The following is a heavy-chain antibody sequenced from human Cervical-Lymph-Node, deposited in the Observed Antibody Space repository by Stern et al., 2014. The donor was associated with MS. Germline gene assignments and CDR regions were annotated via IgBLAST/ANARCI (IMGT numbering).Heavy chain of an antibody. CDR1: GGSMSSGTYY. V-gene: IGHV4-39*01. D-gene: IGHD2-15*01. J-gene: IGHJ4*01. CDR2: FSYSGNT. CDR3: ARQVVLRSLPSYFDC. Sequence: QLVESGPGLVKPSETLPLTCTVSGGSMSSGTYYWGWIRQPPGKGLEWIGSFSYSGNTYYNPSLKSCSPWSVDPSKGHFSWKLSSVTAADTAVYYCARQVVLRSLPSYFDCWGQGTLVTVSS.